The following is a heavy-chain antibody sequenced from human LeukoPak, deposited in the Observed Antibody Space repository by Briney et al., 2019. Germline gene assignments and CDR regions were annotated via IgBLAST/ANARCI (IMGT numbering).Heavy chain of an antibody. CDR1: GGSISSYY. Sequence: PSETLSLTCTVSGGSISSYYWSWIRQPPGKGLEWIGHIYYSGSTNYNPSLKSRVTISVDTSKNQFSLKLSSVTAADTAVYYCARAQFVEYYFDYWGQGTLVTVSS. V-gene: IGHV4-59*01. D-gene: IGHD2/OR15-2a*01. J-gene: IGHJ4*02. CDR3: ARAQFVEYYFDY. CDR2: IYYSGST.